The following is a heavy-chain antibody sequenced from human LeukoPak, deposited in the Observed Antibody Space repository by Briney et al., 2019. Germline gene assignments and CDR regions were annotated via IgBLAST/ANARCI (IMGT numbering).Heavy chain of an antibody. D-gene: IGHD3-22*01. Sequence: PSETLSLTCAVYGGSFSGYYWSWIRQPPGKGLEWMGEINHSGSTNYNPSLKSRVTISVDTSKNQFSLKLSSVTAADTAVYYCARRALYYDSSGYRGRYYYYMDAWGKGTTVTVSS. CDR1: GGSFSGYY. V-gene: IGHV4-34*01. J-gene: IGHJ6*03. CDR2: INHSGST. CDR3: ARRALYYDSSGYRGRYYYYMDA.